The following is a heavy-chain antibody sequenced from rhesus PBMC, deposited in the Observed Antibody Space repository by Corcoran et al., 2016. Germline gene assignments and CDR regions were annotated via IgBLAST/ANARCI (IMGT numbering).Heavy chain of an antibody. V-gene: IGHV4-65*01. CDR2: ISGSSGST. CDR1: GGSISSSNW. J-gene: IGHJ5-1*01. CDR3: ARHGLAAAGYNRFDV. D-gene: IGHD6-25*01. Sequence: GPGLVKPSETLSLTCAVSGGSISSSNWWSWIRQPPGKGLEWIGYISGSSGSTYYNPSLKSRVTISTDTSKTQFSLKLSSVTAADTAVYYCARHGLAAAGYNRFDVWGPGVLVTVSS.